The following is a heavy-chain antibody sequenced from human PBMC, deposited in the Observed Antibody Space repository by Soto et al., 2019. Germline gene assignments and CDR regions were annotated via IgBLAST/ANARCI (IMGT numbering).Heavy chain of an antibody. V-gene: IGHV3-23*01. CDR1: GFTFNNYA. CDR3: AKVRPTSVLTGVSDF. D-gene: IGHD1-1*01. CDR2: ISGSGDNT. Sequence: GGSLRLSCAASGFTFNNYAMSWVRQAPGKGLAWVSAISGSGDNTYHADSVKGRFTISRDNSKNTLYLQMNSLRAEDTALYYCAKVRPTSVLTGVSDFWGQGTMVTVSS. J-gene: IGHJ3*01.